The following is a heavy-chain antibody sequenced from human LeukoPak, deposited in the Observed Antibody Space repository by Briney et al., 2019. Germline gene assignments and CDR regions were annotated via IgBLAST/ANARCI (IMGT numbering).Heavy chain of an antibody. CDR1: GFTFSGSA. J-gene: IGHJ4*02. CDR2: IRSKANSYAT. CDR3: TSLVVPAATYGY. V-gene: IGHV3-73*01. Sequence: GGSLILSCAASGFTFSGSAMHWVRQASGKGLEWVGRIRSKANSYATAYAASVKGRFTISRDDSKNTAYLQMNSLKTEDTAVYYCTSLVVPAATYGYWGQGTLVTVSS. D-gene: IGHD2-2*01.